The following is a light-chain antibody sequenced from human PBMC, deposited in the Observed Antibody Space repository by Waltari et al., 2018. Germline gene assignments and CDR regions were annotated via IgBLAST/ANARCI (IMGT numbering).Light chain of an antibody. Sequence: LTQPASMSHQPGQSITNSCTGTSSDVGRYNHVSWYQQHPGKAPKLMIYEVVKRPSGVSNRFSGSTAANAASLTISGLQAEDEGDYYCCSYARSGTVRFGGGTKLTVL. CDR3: CSYARSGTVR. CDR1: SSDVGRYNH. CDR2: EVV. J-gene: IGLJ2*01. V-gene: IGLV2-23*02.